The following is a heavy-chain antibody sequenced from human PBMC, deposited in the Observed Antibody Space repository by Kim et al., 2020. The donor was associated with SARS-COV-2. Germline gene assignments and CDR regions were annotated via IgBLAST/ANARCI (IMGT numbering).Heavy chain of an antibody. Sequence: SETLSLTCAVYGGSFRGYYWSWIRQPPGKGLEWIGEINHSGSTNYNPSLKSRVTISVDTSKNQFSLKLSSVTAADTAVYYCARVGGYYYYYMDVWGKGTTVTVSS. V-gene: IGHV4-34*01. CDR1: GGSFRGYY. CDR2: INHSGST. CDR3: ARVGGYYYYYMDV. J-gene: IGHJ6*03. D-gene: IGHD1-26*01.